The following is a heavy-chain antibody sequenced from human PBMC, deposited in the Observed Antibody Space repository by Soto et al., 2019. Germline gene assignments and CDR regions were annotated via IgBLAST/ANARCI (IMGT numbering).Heavy chain of an antibody. J-gene: IGHJ5*02. CDR2: MNPNSGNT. CDR3: ARGPPKQWLVRHNWFDP. Sequence: ASVKVSCKASGYTFTSYDINWVRQATGQGLEWMGWMNPNSGNTGYAQKFQGRVTMTRNTSISTAYMELSSLRSEDTAVYYCARGPPKQWLVRHNWFDPWGQGTLVPVSS. CDR1: GYTFTSYD. D-gene: IGHD6-19*01. V-gene: IGHV1-8*01.